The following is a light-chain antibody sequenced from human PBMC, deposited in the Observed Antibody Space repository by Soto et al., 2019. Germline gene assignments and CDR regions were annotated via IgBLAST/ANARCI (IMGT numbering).Light chain of an antibody. CDR1: QIVNSKY. J-gene: IGKJ1*01. CDR3: VQYDEPPSRCT. Sequence: EIVLTQSPGTLSLSPGERGTVSCRASQIVNSKYLAWYQHRPGQSPRLLIYDASRRATGIPDRFIGSSSATDFIITINRLEPEDFAVYYCVQYDEPPSRCTFGQWTKV. V-gene: IGKV3-20*01. CDR2: DAS.